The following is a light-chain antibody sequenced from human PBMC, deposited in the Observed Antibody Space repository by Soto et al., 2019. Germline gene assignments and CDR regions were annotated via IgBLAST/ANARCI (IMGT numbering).Light chain of an antibody. CDR1: SSHIGSNT. J-gene: IGLJ1*01. Sequence: SVLTPPPSASGTPGQRGTLSCSGSSSHIGSNTVNWYQQLPGTAPKLLIYSNNQRPSGVPDRFSGSKSGTSASLAISGLQSEDEADYYCAAWDDSLNGLYVFGTGTKVTVL. CDR3: AAWDDSLNGLYV. CDR2: SNN. V-gene: IGLV1-44*01.